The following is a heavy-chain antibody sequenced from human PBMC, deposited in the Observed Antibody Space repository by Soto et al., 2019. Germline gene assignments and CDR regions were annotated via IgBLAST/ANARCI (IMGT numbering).Heavy chain of an antibody. V-gene: IGHV3-30*18. J-gene: IGHJ4*02. D-gene: IGHD2-15*01. CDR2: ISYDGSNK. Sequence: QVQLVESGGGVVQPGRSLRLSCAASGFTFSSYGMHWVRQAPGKGLEWVAVISYDGSNKYYADSVKGRFTISRDNSKNTLYLQMNSLRAEDTAVYYCAKDMVRYCSGGSCYFFDYWGLGTLVTVSS. CDR3: AKDMVRYCSGGSCYFFDY. CDR1: GFTFSSYG.